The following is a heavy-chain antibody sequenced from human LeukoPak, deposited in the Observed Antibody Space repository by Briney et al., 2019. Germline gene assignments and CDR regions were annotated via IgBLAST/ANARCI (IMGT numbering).Heavy chain of an antibody. J-gene: IGHJ5*01. V-gene: IGHV4-39*01. CDR3: VRHDGRGGATMGAFDS. D-gene: IGHD5-12*01. Sequence: SETLSLTCTVSAGSFISSSHHWGWIRQSPGKGLEWIGSVYYGRTTYYNPSLDGRVTVSLDTSANQFSLQLNSVTAADTAVYYCVRHDGRGGATMGAFDSWGQGSLVTVSS. CDR1: AGSFISSSHH. CDR2: VYYGRTT.